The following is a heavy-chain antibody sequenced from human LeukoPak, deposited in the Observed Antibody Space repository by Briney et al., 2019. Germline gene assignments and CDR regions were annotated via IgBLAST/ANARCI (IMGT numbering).Heavy chain of an antibody. CDR2: MYYSGAA. CDR3: ARYIGGSGMYYFYH. D-gene: IGHD1-26*01. J-gene: IGHJ4*02. V-gene: IGHV4-39*01. CDR1: GGSISSSSYY. Sequence: SETLSLTCTVSGGSISSSSYYWGWIRQPPGKGLEWIGSMYYSGAAYFNPSLKSRVTISVDTSKNQFSLKLISVTAADTAVYYCARYIGGSGMYYFYHWGQGTLVTVSS.